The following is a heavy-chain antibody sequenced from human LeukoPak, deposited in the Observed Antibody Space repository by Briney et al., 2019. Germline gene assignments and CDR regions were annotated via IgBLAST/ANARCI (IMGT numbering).Heavy chain of an antibody. J-gene: IGHJ4*02. CDR3: ASRAGKPGNTPWCFDY. CDR1: GFTFSNYW. D-gene: IGHD1-7*01. CDR2: IKQDGSER. Sequence: GGSLRLSCAASGFTFSNYWMTWVRQAPGKGPEWVANIKQDGSERNYVDSVKGRYTIARDNTKNSLYLQMTSLRGEDTAVYYCASRAGKPGNTPWCFDYWGQGALVTVSS. V-gene: IGHV3-7*01.